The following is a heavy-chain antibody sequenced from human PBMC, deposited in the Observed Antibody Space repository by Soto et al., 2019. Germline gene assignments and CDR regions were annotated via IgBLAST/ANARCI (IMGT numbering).Heavy chain of an antibody. CDR1: GFTFSSYA. CDR2: ISGSGGST. CDR3: AKARAARPFDY. Sequence: GGSLRLSCEASGFTFSSYAMSWVRQAPGKGLEWVSAISGSGGSTYYADSVKGRFTISRANSKKTLYLQMNSLRAEDMAVYYCAKARAARPFDYWGQGTLVTVSS. V-gene: IGHV3-23*01. D-gene: IGHD6-6*01. J-gene: IGHJ4*02.